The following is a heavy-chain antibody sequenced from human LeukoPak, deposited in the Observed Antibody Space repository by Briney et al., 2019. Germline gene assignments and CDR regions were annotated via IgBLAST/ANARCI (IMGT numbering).Heavy chain of an antibody. CDR3: ARERKSYSSSWSGMNWFDP. J-gene: IGHJ5*02. V-gene: IGHV3-30*04. CDR2: ISYDGSNK. Sequence: PGRSLRLSCAASGLTFSSYAMHWVRQAPGKGLEWVAVISYDGSNKYYADSVKGRFTISRDNSKNTLYLQMNSLRAEDTAVYYCARERKSYSSSWSGMNWFDPWGQGTLVTVSS. CDR1: GLTFSSYA. D-gene: IGHD6-13*01.